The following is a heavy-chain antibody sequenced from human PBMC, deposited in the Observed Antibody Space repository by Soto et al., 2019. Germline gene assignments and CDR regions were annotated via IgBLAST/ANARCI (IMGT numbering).Heavy chain of an antibody. Sequence: RLSCAASGFTFDDYAMHWVRQAPGKGLEWVSGISWNSGSIGYADSVKGRFTISRDNAKNSLYLQMNSLRAEDTALYYCAKARGIVGAQDAFDIWGQGTMVTVSS. V-gene: IGHV3-9*01. CDR1: GFTFDDYA. CDR3: AKARGIVGAQDAFDI. CDR2: ISWNSGSI. D-gene: IGHD1-26*01. J-gene: IGHJ3*02.